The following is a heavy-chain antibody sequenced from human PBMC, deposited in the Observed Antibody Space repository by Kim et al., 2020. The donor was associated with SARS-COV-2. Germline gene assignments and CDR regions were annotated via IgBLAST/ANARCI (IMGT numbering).Heavy chain of an antibody. Sequence: GGSLRLSCAASGFTFSDYYMRWIRQAPGKGLEWVSYISSSSSYTNYADSVKGRFTISRDNAKNSLYLQMNSLRAEDTAVYYCARVGYAYGSGRYRDYCYYYCMDLWGQGTAVRVSS. V-gene: IGHV3-11*05. CDR1: GFTFSDYY. CDR2: ISSSSSYT. D-gene: IGHD3-16*02. J-gene: IGHJ6*02. CDR3: ARVGYAYGSGRYRDYCYYYCMDL.